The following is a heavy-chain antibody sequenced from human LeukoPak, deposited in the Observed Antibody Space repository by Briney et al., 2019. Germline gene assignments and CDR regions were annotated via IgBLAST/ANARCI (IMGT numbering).Heavy chain of an antibody. CDR3: AKEMAPEGYSYGYDY. J-gene: IGHJ4*02. CDR1: GFTFSTYW. D-gene: IGHD5-18*01. CDR2: IKQDGSEQ. Sequence: AGGSLRLSCAASGFTFSTYWMSWVRQAPGKGLEWVANIKQDGSEQYYVDSVKGRFTISRDNSKNTLYLQMNSLRADDTAVYYCAKEMAPEGYSYGYDYWGQGTLVTVSS. V-gene: IGHV3-7*01.